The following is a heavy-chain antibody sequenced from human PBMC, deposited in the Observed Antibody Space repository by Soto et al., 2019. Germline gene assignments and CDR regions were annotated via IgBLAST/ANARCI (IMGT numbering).Heavy chain of an antibody. Sequence: PSLIRSLTCSVSSGCSSRCWYYWSWIRQQPGKGLEWIGYIYYSGSTYYNPSLKSRVTISVDTSKNQFSLKLSSVTAADTAVYYCAGAPSGSYRDDVFSCWGQGTLLTVSS. V-gene: IGHV4-31*03. CDR1: SGCSSRCWYY. CDR2: IYYSGST. J-gene: IGHJ4*02. D-gene: IGHD3-10*01. CDR3: AGAPSGSYRDDVFSC.